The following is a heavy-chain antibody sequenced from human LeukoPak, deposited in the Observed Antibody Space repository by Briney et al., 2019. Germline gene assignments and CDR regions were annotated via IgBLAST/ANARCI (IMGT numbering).Heavy chain of an antibody. CDR2: TSSSGGTT. CDR1: GFTFSSYA. V-gene: IGHV3-23*01. Sequence: GGSLRLSCAASGFTFSSYAMSWVRQAPGKGLEWVSGTSSSGGTTYFAASVKGRFTISRDNSKNTLYLQMNSLRDEDTAVYYCAKSPFTHYYDSSGYCSLGEDYWGQGTLVTVSS. J-gene: IGHJ4*02. D-gene: IGHD3-22*01. CDR3: AKSPFTHYYDSSGYCSLGEDY.